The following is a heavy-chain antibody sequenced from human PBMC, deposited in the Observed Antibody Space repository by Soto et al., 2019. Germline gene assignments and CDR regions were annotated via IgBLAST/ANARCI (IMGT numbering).Heavy chain of an antibody. D-gene: IGHD3-22*01. CDR1: GFIYTNYA. J-gene: IGHJ4*02. Sequence: EVQLLESGGGLVQPGGSLRLSCAASGFIYTNYAMSWVRQAPGEGLEWVSAITRDGTIYYRDSVKGRFTISRDNSKNTVYLQMNSLRAEDTAVYYCAKESYEGAYGDYWGQGTLVTVSP. CDR2: ITRDGTI. CDR3: AKESYEGAYGDY. V-gene: IGHV3-23*01.